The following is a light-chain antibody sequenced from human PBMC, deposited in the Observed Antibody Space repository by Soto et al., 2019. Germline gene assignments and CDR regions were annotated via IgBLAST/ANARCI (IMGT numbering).Light chain of an antibody. CDR2: KAS. CDR1: QSISPW. J-gene: IGKJ2*01. CDR3: QQYKSYSRT. V-gene: IGKV1-5*03. Sequence: DIQMTQSPSTLSASVGDRVTITCRASQSISPWLAWYQHKPGKAPKILIYKASSLESGVPSRFSGSESGTEFTLTISSLQPDDFATYYCQQYKSYSRTFGQGTKLEIK.